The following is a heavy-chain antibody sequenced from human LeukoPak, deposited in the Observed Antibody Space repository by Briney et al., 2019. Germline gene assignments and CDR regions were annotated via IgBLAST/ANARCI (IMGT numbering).Heavy chain of an antibody. CDR3: ARALAAAGTDFDY. Sequence: GGSLRLSCAASGFTFSRYWMSWVRQAPGKGLEWVASMKQDGSEKYYVGSVKGRFTISRDNAKNSLYLQMNSLRAEDTAEYYCARALAAAGTDFDYWGQGTLVTVSS. CDR1: GFTFSRYW. CDR2: MKQDGSEK. D-gene: IGHD6-13*01. V-gene: IGHV3-7*01. J-gene: IGHJ4*02.